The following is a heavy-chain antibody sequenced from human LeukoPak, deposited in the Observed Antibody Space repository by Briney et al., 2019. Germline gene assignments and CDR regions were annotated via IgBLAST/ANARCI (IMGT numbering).Heavy chain of an antibody. Sequence: GSLRLSCAASGFTFSSYAMHWVRQAPGKGLEWVAVISYDGSNKYYADSVKGRFTISRDNSKNTLYLQMNSLRAEDTAVYYCARDRDTAMVDWGQGTLVTVSS. CDR1: GFTFSSYA. CDR3: ARDRDTAMVD. J-gene: IGHJ4*02. D-gene: IGHD5-18*01. CDR2: ISYDGSNK. V-gene: IGHV3-30*04.